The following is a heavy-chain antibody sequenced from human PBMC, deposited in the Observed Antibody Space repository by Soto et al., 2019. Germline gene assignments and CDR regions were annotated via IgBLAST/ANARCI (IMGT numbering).Heavy chain of an antibody. J-gene: IGHJ4*02. CDR2: IRNKANGYAT. CDR3: AGGGGLPRYY. Sequence: LRLSRSASGFTFNIAAIHWVRQASGKGLEWVGLIRNKANGYATAYAPSLKGRITASRDDSKNMAFLEMNSLKTEDTAVYYCAGGGGLPRYYWGQGTLVTVCS. D-gene: IGHD5-12*01. CDR1: GFTFNIAA. V-gene: IGHV3-73*01.